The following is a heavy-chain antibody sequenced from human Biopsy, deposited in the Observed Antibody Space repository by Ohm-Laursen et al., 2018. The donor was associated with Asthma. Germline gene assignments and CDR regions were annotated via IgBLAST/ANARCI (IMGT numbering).Heavy chain of an antibody. CDR2: IKHDGTEK. Sequence: GSLRLSCSASGFTFGDYWMSWVRQVPGKGLEWVANIKHDGTEKNHVDSLKGRFTNSRDNAKNSLYLQMNSLRAEDTAVYYCARTFHFWSPYHAEHYQLWGQGTLVTVPS. V-gene: IGHV3-7*01. D-gene: IGHD3-3*02. CDR1: GFTFGDYW. J-gene: IGHJ1*01. CDR3: ARTFHFWSPYHAEHYQL.